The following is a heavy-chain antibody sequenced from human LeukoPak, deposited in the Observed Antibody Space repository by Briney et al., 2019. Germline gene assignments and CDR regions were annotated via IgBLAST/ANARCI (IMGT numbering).Heavy chain of an antibody. V-gene: IGHV1-69*13. CDR1: GGTFSSYA. D-gene: IGHD5-18*01. CDR2: IIPIFGTA. Sequence: ASVKVSCKASGGTFSSYAISWVRQAPGQGLEWMGGIIPIFGTANYAQKFQGRVTITADESTSTAYMELSSLRSEDTAVYYCARGEDTAMVSHYFQHWARAPWSPSPQ. CDR3: ARGEDTAMVSHYFQH. J-gene: IGHJ1*01.